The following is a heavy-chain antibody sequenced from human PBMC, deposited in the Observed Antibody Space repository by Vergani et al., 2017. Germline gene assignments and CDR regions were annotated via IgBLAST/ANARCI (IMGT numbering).Heavy chain of an antibody. V-gene: IGHV3-23*01. D-gene: IGHD3-10*01. Sequence: EVQLLESGGGLVQPGGSLRLSCAASGFAFSSFGMSWVRQAPGKGLEWVSGISGDGANIYYADSVKGRFTISRDNSKSKFFLQMRNLRADDTAVYYCAKVPRYYYGSGISYNNWNNPWGQGTLVTVSS. CDR3: AKVPRYYYGSGISYNNWNNP. J-gene: IGHJ5*02. CDR2: ISGDGANI. CDR1: GFAFSSFG.